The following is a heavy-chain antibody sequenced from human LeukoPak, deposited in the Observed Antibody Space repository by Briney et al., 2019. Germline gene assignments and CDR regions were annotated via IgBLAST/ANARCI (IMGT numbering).Heavy chain of an antibody. J-gene: IGHJ6*03. V-gene: IGHV4-61*02. D-gene: IGHD5-18*01. CDR1: GGSISSGSYY. Sequence: PSETLSLTCTVSGGSISSGSYYWSWIRQPAGKGLEWIGRIYTSGSTNYNPSLKSRVTISVDTSKNQFSLKLSSVTAADTAVYYCASTVDTAMVPYYYYYMDVWGKGTTVTVSS. CDR3: ASTVDTAMVPYYYYYMDV. CDR2: IYTSGST.